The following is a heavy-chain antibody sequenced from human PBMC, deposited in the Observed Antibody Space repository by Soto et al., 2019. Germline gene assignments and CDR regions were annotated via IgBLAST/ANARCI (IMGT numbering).Heavy chain of an antibody. D-gene: IGHD1-26*01. CDR1: GYSFTSYW. V-gene: IGHV5-51*01. CDR3: ARKGIVGATTGAYYYYGMDV. CDR2: IYPGDSDT. J-gene: IGHJ6*01. Sequence: GESLKISCKGSGYSFTSYWIGWVRQMPGKGLEWMGIIYPGDSDTRYSPSFQGQVTISADKSISTAYLQWSSLKASDTAMYYCARKGIVGATTGAYYYYGMDVWGQGTTVTVSS.